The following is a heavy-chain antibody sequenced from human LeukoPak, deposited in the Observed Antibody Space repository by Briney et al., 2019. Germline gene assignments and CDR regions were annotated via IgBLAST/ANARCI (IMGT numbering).Heavy chain of an antibody. CDR1: GGSISSYY. D-gene: IGHD3-9*01. Sequence: MTSETLSLTCTVSGGSISSYYWSWIRQPPGKGLEWIGYIYYSGSTNYNPSLKSRVTISVDTSKNQFSLKLSSVTAADTAVYYCARDRAYDILTGYRYFYGMDVWGQGTTVTVPS. CDR2: IYYSGST. CDR3: ARDRAYDILTGYRYFYGMDV. V-gene: IGHV4-59*01. J-gene: IGHJ6*02.